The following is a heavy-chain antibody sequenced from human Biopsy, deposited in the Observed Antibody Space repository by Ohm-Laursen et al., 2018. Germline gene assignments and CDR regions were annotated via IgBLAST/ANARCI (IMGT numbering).Heavy chain of an antibody. CDR3: ASLYSGTYVGSDY. D-gene: IGHD1-26*01. V-gene: IGHV1-69*04. J-gene: IGHJ4*02. Sequence: GSSVKVSCKASGGSITTSGISWVRQASGQGLEWVGRINPILGILDYAQRLKDRVTITADKSTNTAYMQLSRLTSEDTAFYYRASLYSGTYVGSDYWGQGTLVTVSS. CDR1: GGSITTSG. CDR2: INPILGIL.